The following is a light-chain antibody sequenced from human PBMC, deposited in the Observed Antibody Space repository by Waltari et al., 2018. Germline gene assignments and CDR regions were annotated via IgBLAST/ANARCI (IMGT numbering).Light chain of an antibody. V-gene: IGKV3-15*01. CDR1: QSVRTN. Sequence: EIVMTQSPVTLSVSPGERAALSCRSSQSVRTNLAWYQQRPGKTPRLLIYDASTRAAEIPARFSGSGSGTEFTLTISSLQSEDFAVYYCQQYNDWPYPFGQGTKLEI. CDR2: DAS. J-gene: IGKJ2*01. CDR3: QQYNDWPYP.